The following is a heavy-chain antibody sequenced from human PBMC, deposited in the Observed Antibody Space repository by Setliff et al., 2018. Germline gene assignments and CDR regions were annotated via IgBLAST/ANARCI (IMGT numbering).Heavy chain of an antibody. CDR1: GFTFSTYR. CDR3: ARTCSGSGCYAGLES. J-gene: IGHJ4*02. V-gene: IGHV3-33*08. Sequence: GGSLRLSCAASGFTFSTYRMHWVRQAPGKGLEWVAVIWDDGGNKYHADSVKGRFTISRDNSKNTLYLQMTSLRPEDTAVYYCARTCSGSGCYAGLESWGQGTPVTVSS. D-gene: IGHD2-15*01. CDR2: IWDDGGNK.